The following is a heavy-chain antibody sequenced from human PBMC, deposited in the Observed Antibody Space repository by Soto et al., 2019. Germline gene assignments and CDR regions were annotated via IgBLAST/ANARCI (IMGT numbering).Heavy chain of an antibody. CDR2: INPNGGTT. CDR1: GYTFSTYY. Sequence: ASVKVSCKASGYTFSTYYMHWVRQAPGQGLEWMGIINPNGGTTTYAPKFQGRVTMTRDTSTSTVYMELSSLRSEDTAIYYCARALGGAFWLYWGQGTLVTVSS. J-gene: IGHJ4*02. CDR3: ARALGGAFWLY. V-gene: IGHV1-46*01. D-gene: IGHD3-16*01.